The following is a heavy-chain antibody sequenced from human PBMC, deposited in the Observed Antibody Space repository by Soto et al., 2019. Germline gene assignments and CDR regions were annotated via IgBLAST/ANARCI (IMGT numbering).Heavy chain of an antibody. CDR1: GFTFSSYA. CDR2: ISGSGGGT. CDR3: AKEGYTYYYDSSGQY. D-gene: IGHD3-22*01. Sequence: HLGGSLRLSCAASGFTFSSYAMSWVRQAPGKGLEWVSAISGSGGGTYFADSVKGRFTISRDNSKNTLYLQMNSLRAEDTAVYYCAKEGYTYYYDSSGQYWGQGSLVTVSS. V-gene: IGHV3-23*01. J-gene: IGHJ4*02.